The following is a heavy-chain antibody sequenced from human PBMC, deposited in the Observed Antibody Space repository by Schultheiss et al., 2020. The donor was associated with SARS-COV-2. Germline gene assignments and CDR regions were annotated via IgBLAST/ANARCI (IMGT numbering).Heavy chain of an antibody. CDR1: GFSFSSYG. D-gene: IGHD6-19*01. Sequence: GGSLRLSCAASGFSFSSYGIHWVRQAPGKGLEWVAVISYDGSNKYYADSVKGRFTMSRDNTKKTLYLQMNSLRAEDTAVYYCARETSSGWGGYYYYGMDVWGQGTTVTVSS. V-gene: IGHV3-30*12. J-gene: IGHJ6*02. CDR2: ISYDGSNK. CDR3: ARETSSGWGGYYYYGMDV.